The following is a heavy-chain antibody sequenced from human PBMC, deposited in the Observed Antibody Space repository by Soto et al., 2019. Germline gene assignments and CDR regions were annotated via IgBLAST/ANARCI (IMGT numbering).Heavy chain of an antibody. CDR2: VYYTGST. CDR3: ARDWGIGAL. Sequence: SETLSLTCTVSGDSISSGSYYWSWIRQHPGQGLEWLGYVYYTGSTNYNPSLMSRVTISVDTSKNKFSLKLRSATTADTAVYYCARDWGIGALWGQGTMVTVS. CDR1: GDSISSGSYY. V-gene: IGHV4-61*01. J-gene: IGHJ3*01. D-gene: IGHD6-13*01.